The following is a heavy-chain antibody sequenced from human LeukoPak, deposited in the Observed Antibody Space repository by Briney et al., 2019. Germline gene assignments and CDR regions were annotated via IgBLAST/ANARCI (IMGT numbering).Heavy chain of an antibody. Sequence: ASVKVSCKASGGTFSSYAISWVRQAPGQGLEWMGWINANSGGTNYAQKFQGRVTMTRDTSISTAYMDLNSLRSDDTAVYFCACWERSTGSSALDYWGQGTLVTVSS. V-gene: IGHV1-2*02. D-gene: IGHD2-15*01. CDR1: GGTFSSYA. J-gene: IGHJ4*02. CDR2: INANSGGT. CDR3: ACWERSTGSSALDY.